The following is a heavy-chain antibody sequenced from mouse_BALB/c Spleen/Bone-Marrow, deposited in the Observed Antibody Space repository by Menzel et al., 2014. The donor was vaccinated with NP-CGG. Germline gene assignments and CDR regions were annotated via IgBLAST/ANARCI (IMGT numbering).Heavy chain of an antibody. CDR1: GFNIKDTY. Sequence: VHVKQSGAELVKPGASVKLSCTASGFNIKDTYMHWVKQRPEQGLEWIGRIDPANGNTKYDPKFQGKATITADTSSNTAYLQLSSLTSEDTAVYYCARIYYYGRGYFDYWGQGTTLTVSS. CDR2: IDPANGNT. CDR3: ARIYYYGRGYFDY. D-gene: IGHD1-1*01. J-gene: IGHJ2*01. V-gene: IGHV14-3*02.